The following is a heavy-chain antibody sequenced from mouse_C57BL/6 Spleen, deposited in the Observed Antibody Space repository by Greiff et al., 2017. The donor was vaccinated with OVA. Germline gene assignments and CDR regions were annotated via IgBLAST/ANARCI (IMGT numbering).Heavy chain of an antibody. D-gene: IGHD1-1*01. Sequence: QVQLQQSGAELVKPGASVKISCKASGYAFSSYWMNWVKQRPGKGLEWIGQIYPGDGDTNYNGKFKGKATLTADKSSSTAYMQLSSLTSEDSAVYFCARYPYYYGSSYLYYAMDYWGQGTSVTVSS. V-gene: IGHV1-80*01. CDR3: ARYPYYYGSSYLYYAMDY. J-gene: IGHJ4*01. CDR2: IYPGDGDT. CDR1: GYAFSSYW.